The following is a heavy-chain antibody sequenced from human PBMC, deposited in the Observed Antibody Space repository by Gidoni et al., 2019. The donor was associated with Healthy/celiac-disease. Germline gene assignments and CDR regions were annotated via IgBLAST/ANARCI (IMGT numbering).Heavy chain of an antibody. CDR2: MNPNSGNT. V-gene: IGHV1-8*01. J-gene: IGHJ4*02. Sequence: QVQLVQSGAEVTKPGASVKVSCKASGYTFTSYDINWVRQATGQGLEWMGWMNPNSGNTGYAQKFQGRVTMTRNTSISTAYMELSSLRSEDTAVYYCARVRIAAAGTIIDYWGQGTLVTVSS. D-gene: IGHD6-13*01. CDR1: GYTFTSYD. CDR3: ARVRIAAAGTIIDY.